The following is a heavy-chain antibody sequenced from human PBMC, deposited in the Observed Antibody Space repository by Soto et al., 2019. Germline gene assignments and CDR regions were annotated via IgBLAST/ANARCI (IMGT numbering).Heavy chain of an antibody. Sequence: QVQLQESGPGLVKPSQTLSLTCTVSGGSISSGGYYWSWIRQHPAKGLEWIGYIYYSGSTYYNPSLKSRVTISVDTSKNQFSLKLSSVTAADTAVYYCARDGGYGSGSYYVDYWGQGTLVTVSS. J-gene: IGHJ4*02. CDR1: GGSISSGGYY. V-gene: IGHV4-31*03. D-gene: IGHD3-10*01. CDR2: IYYSGST. CDR3: ARDGGYGSGSYYVDY.